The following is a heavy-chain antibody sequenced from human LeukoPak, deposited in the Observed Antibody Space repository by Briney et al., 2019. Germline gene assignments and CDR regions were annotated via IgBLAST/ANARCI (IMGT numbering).Heavy chain of an antibody. CDR1: GFTFSSYS. CDR2: IRYDGSNK. CDR3: ARDRIFYDSSGYGIDY. V-gene: IGHV3-30*02. D-gene: IGHD3-22*01. J-gene: IGHJ4*02. Sequence: GGSLRLSCSASGFTFSSYSMNWVRQAPGKGLEWVAFIRYDGSNKYYADSVKGRFTISRDNAKNSLYLQMNSLRAEDTAVYYCARDRIFYDSSGYGIDYWGQGTLVTVSS.